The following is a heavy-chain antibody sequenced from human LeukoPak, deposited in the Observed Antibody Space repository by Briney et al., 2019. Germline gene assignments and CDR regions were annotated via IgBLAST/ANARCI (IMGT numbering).Heavy chain of an antibody. J-gene: IGHJ4*02. Sequence: ASVKVSCKASGYTFTGYYMHWVRQAPGQGLEWMGWINPNSGGTNYAQKFQGRVTMTRDTSISTVYMDLSRLTSDDTAVYYCASETSGYNSGLGYWGQGTLVTVSS. D-gene: IGHD6-19*01. CDR2: INPNSGGT. V-gene: IGHV1-2*02. CDR3: ASETSGYNSGLGY. CDR1: GYTFTGYY.